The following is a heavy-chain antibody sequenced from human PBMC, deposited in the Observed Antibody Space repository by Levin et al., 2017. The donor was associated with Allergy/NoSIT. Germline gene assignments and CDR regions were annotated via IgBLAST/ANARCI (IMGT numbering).Heavy chain of an antibody. CDR1: GFTFSNYW. V-gene: IGHV3-74*01. Sequence: GESLKISCAASGFTFSNYWMHWVRQAPGKGLVWVSRVNSDGSSTSYADSVKGRFTISRDNAKNTLYLQMNSLRAEDTAVYYCARFDDGMDVWGQGTTVTVSS. J-gene: IGHJ6*02. CDR3: ARFDDGMDV. CDR2: VNSDGSST. D-gene: IGHD3-9*01.